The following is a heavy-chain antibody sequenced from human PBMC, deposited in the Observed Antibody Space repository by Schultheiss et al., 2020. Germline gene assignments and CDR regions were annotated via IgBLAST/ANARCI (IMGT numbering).Heavy chain of an antibody. V-gene: IGHV4-31*03. J-gene: IGHJ5*02. CDR2: IYYSGST. CDR3: ARHLGSYYGSGSYYTEPVGWFDP. D-gene: IGHD3-10*01. Sequence: SETLSLTCTVSGGSISSGGYYWSWIRQHPGKGLEWIGYIYYSGSTYYNPSLKSRVTISVDTSKNQFSLKLSSVTAADTAVYYCARHLGSYYGSGSYYTEPVGWFDPWGQGTLVTVSS. CDR1: GGSISSGGYY.